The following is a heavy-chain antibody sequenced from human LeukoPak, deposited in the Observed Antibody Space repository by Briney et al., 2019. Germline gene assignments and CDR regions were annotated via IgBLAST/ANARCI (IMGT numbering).Heavy chain of an antibody. CDR3: ARAIGSSGDSGYFDY. D-gene: IGHD3-22*01. J-gene: IGHJ4*02. Sequence: SGSLTVSCAASEFTFSSYEMNWVRQAPGKGLEWVSTISSSATTIFYADSVKGRFTISRDNAKNSLYLQMNSLRAEDTAVYYCARAIGSSGDSGYFDYLGQGTLASDSS. CDR2: ISSSATTI. CDR1: EFTFSSYE. V-gene: IGHV3-48*03.